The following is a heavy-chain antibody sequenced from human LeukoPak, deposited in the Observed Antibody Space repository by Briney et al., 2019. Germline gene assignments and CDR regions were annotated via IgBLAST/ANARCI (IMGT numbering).Heavy chain of an antibody. D-gene: IGHD3-10*01. V-gene: IGHV4-61*02. CDR2: IYTSGST. J-gene: IGHJ4*02. CDR3: ARDLGGSGIIDY. Sequence: KTSETLSLTCTVSGNSISSGDNYWSWIRQPAGKGLEWIGRIYTSGSTNYNPSLKSRVTISVDTSKNQFSLKLSSVTAADTAVYYCARDLGGSGIIDYWGQGTLVTVSS. CDR1: GNSISSGDNY.